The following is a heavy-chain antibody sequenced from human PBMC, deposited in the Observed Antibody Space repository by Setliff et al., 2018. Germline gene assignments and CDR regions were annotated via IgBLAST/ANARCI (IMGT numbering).Heavy chain of an antibody. D-gene: IGHD3-16*01. CDR3: ARDTLTLGDITLFDY. Sequence: ASVKVSCKASGYTFTSYAMSWMRQAPGQGLEWMGRINLNTGNIFYAQEFQGRVTLTRDTSISTAYMELTGLRYDDTAIYYCARDTLTLGDITLFDYWGQGTRVTVSS. CDR1: GYTFTSYA. V-gene: IGHV1-2*02. CDR2: INLNTGNI. J-gene: IGHJ4*02.